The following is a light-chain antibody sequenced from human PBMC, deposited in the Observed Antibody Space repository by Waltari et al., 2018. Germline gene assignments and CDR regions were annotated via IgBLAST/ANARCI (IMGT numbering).Light chain of an antibody. CDR1: ALAKQH. V-gene: IGLV3-25*03. J-gene: IGLJ1*01. CDR2: NDS. CDR3: QSAESSRTYKYV. Sequence: SYELTKTPSVSVSPGQTARITCSGDALAKQHAYRYQQKRGQAPVLVIYNDSERSSCIPERFSGSSSGTTATLTISGFQPEDDADYYCQSAESSRTYKYVFGFGTKVTVL.